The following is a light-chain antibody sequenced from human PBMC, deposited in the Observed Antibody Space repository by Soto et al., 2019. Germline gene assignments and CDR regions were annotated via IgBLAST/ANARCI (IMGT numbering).Light chain of an antibody. CDR1: QSVSSN. CDR3: QQYGRSPSWT. J-gene: IGKJ1*01. Sequence: EIVMTQSPATLSVSPGERATLSCRASQSVSSNLAWYQQKPGQAPRLLIYGASTRATGIPARFSGSGSGTEFTLTISRVEPEDCAVYYCQQYGRSPSWTFGQGTKVDIK. V-gene: IGKV3-15*01. CDR2: GAS.